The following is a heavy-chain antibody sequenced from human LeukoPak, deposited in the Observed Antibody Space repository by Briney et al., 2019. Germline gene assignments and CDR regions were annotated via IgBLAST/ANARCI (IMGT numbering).Heavy chain of an antibody. CDR3: ARRNYDSSGYYYVLDY. Sequence: ASVKVSCKASGGTFSSYAISWVRQAPGQGLEWMGWINPNSGGTNYAQKFQGRVTMTRDTSISTAYMELSRLRSDDTAVYYCARRNYDSSGYYYVLDYWGQGTLVTVSS. CDR2: INPNSGGT. V-gene: IGHV1-2*02. D-gene: IGHD3-22*01. J-gene: IGHJ4*02. CDR1: GGTFSSYA.